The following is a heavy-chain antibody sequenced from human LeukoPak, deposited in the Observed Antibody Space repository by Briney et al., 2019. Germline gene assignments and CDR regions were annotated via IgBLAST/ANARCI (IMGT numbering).Heavy chain of an antibody. CDR3: AKIYGGHDYFDY. V-gene: IGHV3-20*04. D-gene: IGHD5-12*01. CDR2: INWNGGST. CDR1: GFTFDDYG. Sequence: GGSLRLSCAASGFTFDDYGMSWVRQAPGKGLEWVSGINWNGGSTGYADSVKGRFTISRDNAKNSLYLQMNSLRAEDTALYYCAKIYGGHDYFDYWGQGTLVTVSS. J-gene: IGHJ4*02.